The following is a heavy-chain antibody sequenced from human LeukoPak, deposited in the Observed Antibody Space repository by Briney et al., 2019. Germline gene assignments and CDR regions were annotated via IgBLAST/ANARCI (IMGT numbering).Heavy chain of an antibody. Sequence: PGGSLRLSCGASGFTFSSHGMSWVRQAPGEGLEWVSTISGSGDNTYYADSVKGRFTISRDNSKNTLYLQMNSLRAEDTAVYYCAKVTYGSGTYGAFDYWGQGTLVTVSS. J-gene: IGHJ4*02. CDR2: ISGSGDNT. CDR1: GFTFSSHG. D-gene: IGHD3-10*01. V-gene: IGHV3-23*01. CDR3: AKVTYGSGTYGAFDY.